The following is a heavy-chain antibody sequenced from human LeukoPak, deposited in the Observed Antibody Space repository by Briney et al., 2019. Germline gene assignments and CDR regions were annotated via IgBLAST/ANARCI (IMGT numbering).Heavy chain of an antibody. D-gene: IGHD6-13*01. CDR2: IKQDGSEK. CDR1: GFTFSSYT. Sequence: GGSLRLSCVASGFTFSSYTMSWVRQAPGKGLEWVANIKQDGSEKYYVDSVKGRFAISRDNAKNSLYLQMNSLRAEDTAVYYCARVDKSSSSWPSYYYYYYYMDVWGKGTTVTVSS. V-gene: IGHV3-7*01. J-gene: IGHJ6*03. CDR3: ARVDKSSSSWPSYYYYYYYMDV.